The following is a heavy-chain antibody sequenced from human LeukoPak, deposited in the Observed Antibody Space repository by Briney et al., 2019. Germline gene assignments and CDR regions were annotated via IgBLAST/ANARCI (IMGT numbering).Heavy chain of an antibody. CDR1: GGSFSGYY. D-gene: IGHD3-22*01. J-gene: IGHJ4*02. CDR3: ARGGSQGSGYYYRHPRGLDY. V-gene: IGHV4-34*01. Sequence: SETLSLTCAVYGGSFSGYYWSWIRQPPGKGLEWIGEINHSGSTNYNPSLKSQVTISVDTSKNQFSLKLSSVTAADTAVYYCARGGSQGSGYYYRHPRGLDYWGQGTLVTVSS. CDR2: INHSGST.